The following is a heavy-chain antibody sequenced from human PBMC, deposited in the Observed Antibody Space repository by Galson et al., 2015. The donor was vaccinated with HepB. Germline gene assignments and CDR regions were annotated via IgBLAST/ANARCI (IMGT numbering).Heavy chain of an antibody. Sequence: SLRLSCAASGFTFSNAWMSWVRQAPGKGLEWVGRIKSNTDGGTTDYPAPVKGRFIISRDDSKNTLSLQMNSLKIEDTAVYYCTTLQSGTYDWAAFDIWGQGTMVTVSS. CDR1: GFTFSNAW. V-gene: IGHV3-15*01. CDR3: TTLQSGTYDWAAFDI. J-gene: IGHJ3*02. CDR2: IKSNTDGGTT. D-gene: IGHD1-26*01.